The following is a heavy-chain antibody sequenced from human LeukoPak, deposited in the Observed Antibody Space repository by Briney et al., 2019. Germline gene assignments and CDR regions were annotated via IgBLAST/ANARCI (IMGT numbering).Heavy chain of an antibody. Sequence: SETLSLTCAVSGGSISSSNWWSWVRQPPGKGLEWIGEIYHSGSTNYNPSLKSRVTISVDKSKNQFSLKLSSVTAADTAVYYCARDLRVATITTEKRSIVGAFDIWGQGTMVTVSS. CDR1: GGSISSSNW. CDR2: IYHSGST. J-gene: IGHJ3*02. V-gene: IGHV4-4*02. D-gene: IGHD5-12*01. CDR3: ARDLRVATITTEKRSIVGAFDI.